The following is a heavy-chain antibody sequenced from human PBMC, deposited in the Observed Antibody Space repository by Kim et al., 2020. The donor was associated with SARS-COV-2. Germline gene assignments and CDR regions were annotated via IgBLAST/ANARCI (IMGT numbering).Heavy chain of an antibody. CDR2: IFYTGSN. CDR1: GGTVWSRNY. CDR3: ARHDIQEGFDY. V-gene: IGHV4-39*01. J-gene: IGHJ4*02. Sequence: SETLSLTCTVSGGTVWSRNYWCCILQSPGEKLEWSGGIFYTGSNYYNSSLKSRVTISVDMSENQFSLKLMSVTAADTAVYYCARHDIQEGFDYWDQGILVTVPS.